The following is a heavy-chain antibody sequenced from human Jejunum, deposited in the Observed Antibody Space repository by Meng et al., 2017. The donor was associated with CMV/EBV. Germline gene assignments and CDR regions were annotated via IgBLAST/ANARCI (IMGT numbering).Heavy chain of an antibody. CDR1: GVSIGSHYYH. J-gene: IGHJ4*02. CDR2: IDYRGTT. V-gene: IGHV4-39*01. CDR3: ATHKWEPKSDPMDY. D-gene: IGHD1-26*01. Sequence: GVSIGSHYYHWGWLRQPPGKGLEWIGNIDYRGTTYYNPSLRSRATMSVDTSRNQFSLRLSSVTAADTAVYYCATHKWEPKSDPMDYWGQGTLVTVSS.